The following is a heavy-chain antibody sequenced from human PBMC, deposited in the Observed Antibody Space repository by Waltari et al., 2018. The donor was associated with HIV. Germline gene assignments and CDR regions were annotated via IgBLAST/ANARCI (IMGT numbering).Heavy chain of an antibody. CDR3: ARDRARTTDYYYYGMDV. J-gene: IGHJ6*02. CDR1: GYTFTGYY. Sequence: QVQLVQSGAEVKKPGASVKVSCKASGYTFTGYYMQWVRQAPGQGLEWMGWINPNSGGTNYAQKFQGRVTMTRDTSISTAYMELSRLRSDDTAVYYCARDRARTTDYYYYGMDVWGQGTTVTVSS. V-gene: IGHV1-2*02. D-gene: IGHD1-7*01. CDR2: INPNSGGT.